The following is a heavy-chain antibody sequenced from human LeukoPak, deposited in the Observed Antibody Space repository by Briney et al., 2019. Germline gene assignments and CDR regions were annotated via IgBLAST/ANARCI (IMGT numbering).Heavy chain of an antibody. CDR2: ANGGGSST. V-gene: IGHV3-74*01. CDR1: GFTFSSYW. D-gene: IGHD5-12*01. Sequence: PGGSLRLSCAASGFTFSSYWMHWVRHAPGKGLVWVSRANGGGSSTIYADSVKGRFTISRDNPNNPLYLQMNNLRADDTAVYYCARGGSGYDWETYWGQGTLVTVSS. J-gene: IGHJ4*02. CDR3: ARGGSGYDWETY.